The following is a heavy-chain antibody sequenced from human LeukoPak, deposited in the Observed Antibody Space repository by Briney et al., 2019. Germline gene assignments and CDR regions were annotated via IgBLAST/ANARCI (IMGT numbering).Heavy chain of an antibody. CDR3: ARDYCSSTSCLFDY. Sequence: AAVKVSCKTSGYTFTGYHMHWVRQAPGQGLEWMGRTNPNSGDTNYAQKFQGRVTMTRDTSISTAYMELSRLTSDDTAMYYCARDYCSSTSCLFDYWGQGTLVTVFS. V-gene: IGHV1-2*06. CDR1: GYTFTGYH. CDR2: TNPNSGDT. J-gene: IGHJ4*02. D-gene: IGHD2-2*01.